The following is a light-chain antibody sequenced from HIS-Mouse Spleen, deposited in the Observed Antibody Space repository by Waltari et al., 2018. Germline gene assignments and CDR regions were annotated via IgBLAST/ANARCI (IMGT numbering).Light chain of an antibody. Sequence: QSALTQPASVSGSPGQSITISCTGTSSDVGGYKYVSWYQQHPGKAPKLMLYDGCNRPSGVYNRFSGSKAGTTASLTISGLQAEDEADYYCSSYTSSSTEVFGGGTKLTVL. J-gene: IGLJ2*01. CDR3: SSYTSSSTEV. CDR1: SSDVGGYKY. V-gene: IGLV2-14*03. CDR2: DGC.